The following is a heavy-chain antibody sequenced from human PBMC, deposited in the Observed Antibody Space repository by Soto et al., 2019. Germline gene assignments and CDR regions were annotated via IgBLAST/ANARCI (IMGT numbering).Heavy chain of an antibody. CDR1: GYTVTSYA. J-gene: IGHJ6*02. V-gene: IGHV1-3*01. Sequence: GASVKVPCKASGYTVTSYAMHWARQAPGQRLEWMGWINAGNGNTKYSQKFQGRVTITRDTSASTAYMELSSLRSEDTAVYYCASSIAVARDGMDVWGQGTTVTVSS. CDR3: ASSIAVARDGMDV. CDR2: INAGNGNT. D-gene: IGHD6-19*01.